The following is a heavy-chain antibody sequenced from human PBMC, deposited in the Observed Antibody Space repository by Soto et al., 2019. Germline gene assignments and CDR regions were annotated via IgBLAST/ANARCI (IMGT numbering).Heavy chain of an antibody. CDR2: VYYTGST. J-gene: IGHJ5*02. Sequence: LSLTCSFSVASIRITYYDWVLVGRARWKGLDWIGYVYYTGSTYYNPSLMSRLTISVDTSKNQFSLKLTSVTAAETAVYYCVRTAREGAVAKHWLDRWGQGTQVTVSS. CDR1: VASIRITYYD. CDR3: VRTAREGAVAKHWLDR. D-gene: IGHD2-21*02. V-gene: IGHV4-30-4*01.